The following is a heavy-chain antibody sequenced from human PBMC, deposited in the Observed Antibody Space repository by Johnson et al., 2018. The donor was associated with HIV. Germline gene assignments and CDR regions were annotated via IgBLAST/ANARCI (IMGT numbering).Heavy chain of an antibody. V-gene: IGHV3-20*04. J-gene: IGHJ3*01. CDR1: GFNVDDDA. D-gene: IGHD2-15*01. CDR3: ARAKDAAYPYDAFDV. Sequence: EVQLVESGGGVVRPGGSLRLSCSASGFNVDDDALSWVRQVPGKGLEWVSGINYNGGSTDYADSVRDRFSISRDNAKNSVYLQMDSLRGEDTAMYYCARAKDAAYPYDAFDVCGHGTMVIVSA. CDR2: INYNGGST.